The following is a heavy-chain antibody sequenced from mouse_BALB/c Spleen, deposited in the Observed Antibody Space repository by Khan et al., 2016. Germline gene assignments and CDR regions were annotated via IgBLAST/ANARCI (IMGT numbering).Heavy chain of an antibody. Sequence: EVQLQESGPGLVKPSQSLSLTCTVTGYLITSDYAWNWIRQFPGNKLEWMGYISYSGSTSYNPSLKSRISITRDTSKNQFFLQLNSVTTEDTATYYCATYYGSSYFDYWGQGTTLTVSS. CDR3: ATYYGSSYFDY. CDR2: ISYSGST. CDR1: GYLITSDYA. J-gene: IGHJ2*01. D-gene: IGHD1-1*01. V-gene: IGHV3-2*02.